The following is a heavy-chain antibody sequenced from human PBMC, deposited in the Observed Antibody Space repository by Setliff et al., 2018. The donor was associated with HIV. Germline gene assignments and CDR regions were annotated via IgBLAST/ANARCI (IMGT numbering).Heavy chain of an antibody. D-gene: IGHD5-12*01. CDR3: ARVMIGYSGYDAFDY. V-gene: IGHV3-48*04. J-gene: IGHJ4*02. CDR2: ISSSSSTI. CDR1: GFTFSSG. Sequence: PGGSLRLSCAASGFTFSSGMHWVRQAPGKGLEWVSYISSSSSTIYYADSVKGRFTISRDNAKNSLYLQMNSLRAEDTTVYYCARVMIGYSGYDAFDYWGQGTLVTVSS.